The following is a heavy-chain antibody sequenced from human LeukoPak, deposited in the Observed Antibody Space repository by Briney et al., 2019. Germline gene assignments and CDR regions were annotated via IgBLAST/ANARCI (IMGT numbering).Heavy chain of an antibody. Sequence: SETLSLTCTVSGGSISSSSYYWGWIRQPPGKGLEWIGSIYYSGSTYYNPSLKSRVAISVDTSKNQFSLKLSSVTAADTAVYYCARVGGITMIVVLITDAFDIWGQGTMVTVSS. V-gene: IGHV4-39*07. CDR2: IYYSGST. J-gene: IGHJ3*02. D-gene: IGHD3-22*01. CDR1: GGSISSSSYY. CDR3: ARVGGITMIVVLITDAFDI.